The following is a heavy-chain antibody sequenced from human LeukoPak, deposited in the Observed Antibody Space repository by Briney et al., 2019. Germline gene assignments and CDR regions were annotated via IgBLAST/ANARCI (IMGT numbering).Heavy chain of an antibody. CDR3: TTDESSGWAFDY. CDR1: GFTFSNAW. D-gene: IGHD6-19*01. Sequence: GGSLRLSCVASGFTFSNAWMSWVRQAPGKGLEWVGRIKSKTDGGTTDYAAPVKGRFTISRDDSKNTLYLQMNSLKTEDTAVYYCTTDESSGWAFDYWGQGTLVTVSS. V-gene: IGHV3-15*01. CDR2: IKSKTDGGTT. J-gene: IGHJ4*02.